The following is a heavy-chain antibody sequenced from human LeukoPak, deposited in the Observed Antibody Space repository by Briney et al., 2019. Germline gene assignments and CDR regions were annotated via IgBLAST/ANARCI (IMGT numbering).Heavy chain of an antibody. J-gene: IGHJ4*02. V-gene: IGHV3-48*04. D-gene: IGHD2-2*01. Sequence: GGSLRLSCAASGFTFSSYWMNWVRQAPGKGLEWVSYISSSGSTIYYADSVKGRFTISRDNAKNSLYLQMNSLRAEDTAVYYCARHFCSSTSCSNWGQGTLVTVSS. CDR1: GFTFSSYW. CDR3: ARHFCSSTSCSN. CDR2: ISSSGSTI.